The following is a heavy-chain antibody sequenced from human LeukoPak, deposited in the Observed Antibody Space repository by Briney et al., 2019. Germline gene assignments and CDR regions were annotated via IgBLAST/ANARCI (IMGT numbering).Heavy chain of an antibody. CDR3: ARGNMRSYYLTNWFDP. CDR2: MNPNSGNT. V-gene: IGHV1-8*01. CDR1: GYTFTSYD. Sequence: ASVKVSCKASGYTFTSYDINWVRQATGQGLEWMGWMNPNSGNTGYAQKFQGRVTMTRNTFISTAYMELSSLRSEDTAVYYCARGNMRSYYLTNWFDPWGQGTLVTVSS. D-gene: IGHD3-10*01. J-gene: IGHJ5*02.